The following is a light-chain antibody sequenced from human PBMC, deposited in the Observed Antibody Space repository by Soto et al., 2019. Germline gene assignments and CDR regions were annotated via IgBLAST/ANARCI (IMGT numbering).Light chain of an antibody. V-gene: IGLV2-14*01. CDR1: SSDVGAYGS. CDR3: TSYTSSSTYV. CDR2: EVS. Sequence: QSALTQPASVSGSPGQSITISCTGTSSDVGAYGSVSWYQHHPGKAPKLMIYEVSDRPSGVSNRFSGSKSGNTASLTISGLQADDEAEYYCTSYTSSSTYVFGTGTKLTVL. J-gene: IGLJ1*01.